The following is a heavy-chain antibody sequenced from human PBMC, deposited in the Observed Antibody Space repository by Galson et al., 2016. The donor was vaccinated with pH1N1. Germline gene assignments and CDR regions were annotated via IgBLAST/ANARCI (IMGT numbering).Heavy chain of an antibody. D-gene: IGHD6-13*01. CDR3: VRAIGAAASF. CDR2: TNQDGSQK. CDR1: GFTFSNYW. V-gene: IGHV3-7*01. J-gene: IGHJ4*02. Sequence: SLRLSCAASGFTFSNYWMTWVRQAPDKGLEWVANTNQDGSQKYYVDSVRGRFTISRDNAKNSVSLQMNSLRPDDTGVYYCVRAIGAAASFWGQGTLVTVSS.